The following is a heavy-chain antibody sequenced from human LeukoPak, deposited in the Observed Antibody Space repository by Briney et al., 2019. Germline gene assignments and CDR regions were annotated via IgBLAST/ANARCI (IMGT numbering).Heavy chain of an antibody. J-gene: IGHJ4*02. CDR2: MTGRGDNT. Sequence: PGGSLRLSCAASGFPFSNYAMSWVRQAPGKGLEWVSLMTGRGDNTYYADSVKGRFTISRDNSKNKLYLQMNSLTAADTATYYCAIYTGTARSHDYWGQGTLVTVSA. D-gene: IGHD2-2*02. CDR1: GFPFSNYA. CDR3: AIYTGTARSHDY. V-gene: IGHV3-23*01.